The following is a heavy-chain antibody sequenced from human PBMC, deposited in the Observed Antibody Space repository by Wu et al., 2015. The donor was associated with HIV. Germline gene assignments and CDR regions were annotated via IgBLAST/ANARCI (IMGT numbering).Heavy chain of an antibody. CDR3: ARGADIVLDAFDI. J-gene: IGHJ3*02. V-gene: IGHV1-2*02. Sequence: QVQLVQSGAEVKKPGASVSVSCQTSGYTFTDHYIHWVRQAPGQGLEWMGWIRPDSGATHYAEKFQDRVTMTRDASISTAYMELRSLRSDDTAVYYCARGADIVLDAFDIWGQGTMVTVSS. D-gene: IGHD2-15*01. CDR2: IRPDSGAT. CDR1: GYTFTDHY.